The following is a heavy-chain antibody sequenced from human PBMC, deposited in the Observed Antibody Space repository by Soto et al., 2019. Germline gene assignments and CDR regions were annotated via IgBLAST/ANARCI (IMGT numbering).Heavy chain of an antibody. CDR3: AKSPRGEMATD. V-gene: IGHV1-18*01. CDR1: GYTFINYH. D-gene: IGHD5-12*01. Sequence: QVQLVQSGGEVKKPGASVTVSCKASGYTFINYHIPWVRQAPGQGLEWMAWINTYNGMTDYAQRFQGRVTMTRDTSTGTAYLERRNLGSDDTAVYLCAKSPRGEMATDWGQGTLVTVSS. J-gene: IGHJ4*02. CDR2: INTYNGMT.